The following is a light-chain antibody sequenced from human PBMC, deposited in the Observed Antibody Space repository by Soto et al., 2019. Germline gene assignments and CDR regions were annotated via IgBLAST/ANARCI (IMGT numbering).Light chain of an antibody. J-gene: IGLJ3*02. CDR2: YDS. Sequence: SYELTQPPSVSVAPGKTASVACGGSNIGSKSVHWYQKKSGQAPVLVMYYDSDRPSEIPERFSGANSGNTATLTISRVEAGDEADDYCQVWDISSGHVVFGGGTKLTVL. CDR3: QVWDISSGHVV. CDR1: NIGSKS. V-gene: IGLV3-21*01.